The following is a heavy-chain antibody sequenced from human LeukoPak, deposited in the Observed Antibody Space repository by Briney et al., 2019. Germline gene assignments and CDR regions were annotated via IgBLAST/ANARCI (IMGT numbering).Heavy chain of an antibody. CDR1: GGSFSGYY. J-gene: IGHJ4*02. D-gene: IGHD2-15*01. V-gene: IGHV3-23*01. CDR2: ISGSGGST. Sequence: ETLSLTCAVYGGSFSGYYWSWIRQPPGKGLEWVSAISGSGGSTYYADSVKGRFTISRDNSKNTLYLQMNSLRAEDTAVYYCAKSSIIVVVVAATLDYWGQGTLVTVSS. CDR3: AKSSIIVVVVAATLDY.